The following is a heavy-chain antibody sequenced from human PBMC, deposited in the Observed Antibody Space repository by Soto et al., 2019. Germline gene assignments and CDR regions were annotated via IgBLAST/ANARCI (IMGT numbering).Heavy chain of an antibody. J-gene: IGHJ3*01. CDR2: IYQSGST. D-gene: IGHD6-6*01. CDR1: GGSISSRNW. CDR3: AKDRLWGSSDRGAPDDFEV. V-gene: IGHV4-4*02. Sequence: QVHLQESGPGLVKPSGTLSLTCTVSGGSISSRNWWSWLRQSPTKGLEWIGEIYQSGSTNYNPSLERRVTISVDKSKNQFSLELTSLTAADTAVYYCAKDRLWGSSDRGAPDDFEVWGQGTMVTVS.